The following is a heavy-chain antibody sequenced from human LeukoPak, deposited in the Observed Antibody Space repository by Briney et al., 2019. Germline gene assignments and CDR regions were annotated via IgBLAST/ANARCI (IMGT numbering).Heavy chain of an antibody. CDR2: IFYVGDT. CDR3: ARTSGSRYAYDDY. Sequence: SETLSLTCTVSGGSISSSSYYWGWVRQPPGKGLEYIGTIFYVGDTYYNPSLESRLTISVDTSKNQFSLKLRSVTAADSAVYYCARTSGSRYAYDDYWGQGTLITVSS. CDR1: GGSISSSSYY. D-gene: IGHD6-13*01. V-gene: IGHV4-39*01. J-gene: IGHJ4*02.